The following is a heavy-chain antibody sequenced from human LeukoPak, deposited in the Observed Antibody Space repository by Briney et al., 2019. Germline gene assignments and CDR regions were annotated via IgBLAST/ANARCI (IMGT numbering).Heavy chain of an antibody. CDR2: INQDGSEK. J-gene: IGHJ4*02. Sequence: GGSLRLSCAASGFTFSSYAMSWVRQAPGKGPEWVANINQDGSEKHYVDSVKGRFTISRDNAKNSLFLQMNSLRAEDTAVYYCSVMHRYYDGSGYWVQWGQGTLVTVSS. CDR3: SVMHRYYDGSGYWVQ. CDR1: GFTFSSYA. V-gene: IGHV3-7*03. D-gene: IGHD3-22*01.